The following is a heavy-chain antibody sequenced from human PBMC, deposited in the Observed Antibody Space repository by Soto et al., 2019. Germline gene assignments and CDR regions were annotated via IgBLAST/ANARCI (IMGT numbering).Heavy chain of an antibody. CDR1: GFTFSSYG. D-gene: IGHD3-3*01. J-gene: IGHJ4*02. Sequence: PGGSLRLSCAASGFTFSSYGMHWVRQAPGKGLEWVAVISYDGSNKYYADSVKGRFTISRDNSKNTLYLQMNSLRAEDTAVYYCANTPIGFWSGYSPFWGQGTLVTVSS. CDR3: ANTPIGFWSGYSPF. CDR2: ISYDGSNK. V-gene: IGHV3-30*18.